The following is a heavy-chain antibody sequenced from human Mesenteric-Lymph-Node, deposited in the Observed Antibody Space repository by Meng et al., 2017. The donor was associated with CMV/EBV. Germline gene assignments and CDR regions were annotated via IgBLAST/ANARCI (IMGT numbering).Heavy chain of an antibody. J-gene: IGHJ4*02. CDR3: ARDMVGSTSPFDY. V-gene: IGHV1-18*01. D-gene: IGHD1-26*01. CDR2: ISAYTSNT. CDR1: GYTFTTYG. Sequence: ASVKVSCKASGYTFTTYGISWVRQAPGKGLEWMGWISAYTSNTNYAQKVQGRVIMTRDTSTSTAYMELRSLRSDDTAIYYCARDMVGSTSPFDYWGQGTLVTVSS.